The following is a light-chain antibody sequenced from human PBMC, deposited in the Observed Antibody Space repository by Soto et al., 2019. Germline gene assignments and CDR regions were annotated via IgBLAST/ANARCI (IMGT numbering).Light chain of an antibody. CDR2: DVS. CDR1: ESISSW. Sequence: DIQMTQSPSTLSASLGDRVTIACRASESISSWLAWYQQKPGKAPKLLIYDVSSLESGVPSRFSGSGSGTEFTLTISSLQPDDFATYYCQHYNSYLRTFGQGTNLEIK. CDR3: QHYNSYLRT. V-gene: IGKV1-5*01. J-gene: IGKJ2*01.